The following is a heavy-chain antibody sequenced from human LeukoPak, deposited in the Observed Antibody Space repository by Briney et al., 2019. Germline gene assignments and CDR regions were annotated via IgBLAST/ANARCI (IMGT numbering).Heavy chain of an antibody. CDR2: ISSSSSTI. CDR1: GFTFSSYS. V-gene: IGHV3-48*01. J-gene: IGHJ3*02. Sequence: GGSLRLSCAASGFTFSSYSMNWVRQARGKGLEWVSYISSSSSTIYYADSVKGRFTISRDNAKNSLYLQMDSLRAEDTAVYYCARGWYYDSSGDAFDIWGQGTMVTVSS. D-gene: IGHD3-22*01. CDR3: ARGWYYDSSGDAFDI.